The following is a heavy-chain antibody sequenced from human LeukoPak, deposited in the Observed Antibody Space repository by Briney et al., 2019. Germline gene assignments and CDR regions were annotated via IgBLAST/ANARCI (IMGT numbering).Heavy chain of an antibody. Sequence: PGGSLRLSCVASGITFSNCAVSWVRQAPDKGLDWVSVISGSAHKIRYADSVRGRFTISRDNSENIVYLQMNNLRAEDTAVYYCAGRVTGYSSGYVYWGQGTLVTVSS. D-gene: IGHD5-18*01. J-gene: IGHJ4*02. CDR1: GITFSNCA. CDR2: ISGSAHKI. CDR3: AGRVTGYSSGYVY. V-gene: IGHV3-23*01.